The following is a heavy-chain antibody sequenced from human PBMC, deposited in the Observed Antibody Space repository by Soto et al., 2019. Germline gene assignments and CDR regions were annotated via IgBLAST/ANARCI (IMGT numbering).Heavy chain of an antibody. CDR2: IIPVFGTA. Sequence: SVKVSCKAFGCTFISYAISWVRQAPGQGLECMGGIIPVFGTANYAQKFQGRVTINADESTSTVYMELSSLRSEDTAVYYCARGWNDFHQWGKGTLVTVSS. CDR3: ARGWNDFHQ. V-gene: IGHV1-69*13. J-gene: IGHJ1*01. D-gene: IGHD1-1*01. CDR1: GCTFISYA.